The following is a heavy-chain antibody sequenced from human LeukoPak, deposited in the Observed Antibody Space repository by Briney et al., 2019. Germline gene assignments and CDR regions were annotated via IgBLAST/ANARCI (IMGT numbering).Heavy chain of an antibody. CDR3: ARLKDWYQLPDY. V-gene: IGHV4-34*01. D-gene: IGHD2-2*01. CDR2: INHSGST. Sequence: PSETLSLTCAVYGESFSGYYWSWIRQPPGKGLEWIGEINHSGSTNYNPSLKSRVTISVDTSKNQFSLKLSSVTAADTAVYYCARLKDWYQLPDYWGQGTLVTVSS. CDR1: GESFSGYY. J-gene: IGHJ4*02.